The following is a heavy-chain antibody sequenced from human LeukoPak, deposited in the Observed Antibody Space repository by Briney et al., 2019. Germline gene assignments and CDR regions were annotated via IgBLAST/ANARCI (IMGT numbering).Heavy chain of an antibody. Sequence: GSLRLSYAASGFTFSSHAMSWVRQAPGKGLEWVSAISGSGGSTYYADSVKGRFTISRDNSKNTLYLQMNSLRAEDTAVYYCAKGSIAAAGFFDYWGQGTLVTVSS. CDR2: ISGSGGST. CDR3: AKGSIAAAGFFDY. CDR1: GFTFSSHA. D-gene: IGHD6-13*01. V-gene: IGHV3-23*01. J-gene: IGHJ4*02.